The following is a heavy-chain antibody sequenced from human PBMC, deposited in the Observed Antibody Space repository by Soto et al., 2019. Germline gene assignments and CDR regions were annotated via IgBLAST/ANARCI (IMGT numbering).Heavy chain of an antibody. D-gene: IGHD3-16*01. CDR1: GGTFSSYT. J-gene: IGHJ3*02. V-gene: IGHV1-69*02. Sequence: QVQLVQSGAEVKKPGSSVKVSCKASGGTFSSYTISWVRQAPGQGLEWMGRIIPILGIANYAQKFQGRVTIXXDXSXXTAYMELSSLRSEDTAVYYCARARRDLGELYAFDIWGQGTMVTVSS. CDR2: IIPILGIA. CDR3: ARARRDLGELYAFDI.